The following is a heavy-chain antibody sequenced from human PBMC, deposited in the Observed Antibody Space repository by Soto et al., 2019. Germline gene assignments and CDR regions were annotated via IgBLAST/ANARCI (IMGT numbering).Heavy chain of an antibody. CDR2: ISGSGGST. CDR1: GFIFSSYA. Sequence: PGGSLTLSCAASGFIFSSYAMNWVRQAPGKGLEWVSGISGSGGSTRYADFVKGRFTISRDNAKNTLYLQMNNLRVEDTAAYYCAGRCGYSDYSFYDMDVWGQGTTVTVSS. J-gene: IGHJ6*03. D-gene: IGHD6-25*01. CDR3: AGRCGYSDYSFYDMDV. V-gene: IGHV3-23*01.